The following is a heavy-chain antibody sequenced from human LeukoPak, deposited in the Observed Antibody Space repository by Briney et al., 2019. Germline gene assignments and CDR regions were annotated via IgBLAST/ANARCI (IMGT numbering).Heavy chain of an antibody. D-gene: IGHD3-10*01. Sequence: PGGSLRLSCAASGFTFSSYAMSWVPQAPGKGLEWVSALSGSGGSTYYADSVKGRFTISRDNSKSTVALQMNSLRAEDTAVYYCARPYYYGSGCYYPLDYWGQGTLVTVSS. V-gene: IGHV3-23*01. CDR1: GFTFSSYA. J-gene: IGHJ4*02. CDR3: ARPYYYGSGCYYPLDY. CDR2: LSGSGGST.